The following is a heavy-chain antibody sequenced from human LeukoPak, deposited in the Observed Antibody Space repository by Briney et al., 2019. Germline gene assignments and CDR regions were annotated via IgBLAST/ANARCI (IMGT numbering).Heavy chain of an antibody. J-gene: IGHJ6*02. CDR3: ARSYYDSSGYYYHYYGMDV. Sequence: PGGSLRLSCAASGFTFSDYYMSWIRQAPGKGLEWVSYISSSGSTIYYADSVKGRFTISRDNAKNSLYLQMNSLRAEDTAVYYCARSYYDSSGYYYHYYGMDVWGQGTTVTVSS. CDR1: GFTFSDYY. V-gene: IGHV3-11*01. CDR2: ISSSGSTI. D-gene: IGHD3-22*01.